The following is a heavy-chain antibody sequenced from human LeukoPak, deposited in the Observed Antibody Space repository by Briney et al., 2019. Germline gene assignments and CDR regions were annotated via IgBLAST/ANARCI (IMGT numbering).Heavy chain of an antibody. CDR2: ISYDGRNK. D-gene: IGHD2-2*01. CDR1: GFTFSSYW. J-gene: IGHJ4*02. V-gene: IGHV3-30*18. CDR3: AKGPLRGTAAAIDY. Sequence: GGSLRLSCAASGFTFSSYWMSWVRQAPGKGLEWVAVISYDGRNKHYPDSVKGRFTISRDISTDTLWLQMDSLRTEDTAVYYCAKGPLRGTAAAIDYWGQGTLVTVSS.